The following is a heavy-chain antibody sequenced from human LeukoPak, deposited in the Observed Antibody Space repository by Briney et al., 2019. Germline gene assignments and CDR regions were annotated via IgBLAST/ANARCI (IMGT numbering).Heavy chain of an antibody. Sequence: LSLTCTVSGGSISSYYWSWIRQPPGKGLEWVSGISWNSGSIGYADSVKGRFTISRDNAKNSLYLQMNSLRAEDTALYYCAKDKLPGVAGTIYYYGMDVWGQGTTVTVSS. D-gene: IGHD6-19*01. J-gene: IGHJ6*02. CDR3: AKDKLPGVAGTIYYYGMDV. CDR1: GGSISSYY. CDR2: ISWNSGSI. V-gene: IGHV3-9*01.